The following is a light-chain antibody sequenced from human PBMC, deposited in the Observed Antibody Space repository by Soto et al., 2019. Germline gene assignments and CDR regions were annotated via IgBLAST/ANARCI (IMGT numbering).Light chain of an antibody. J-gene: IGLJ2*01. CDR2: GNS. CDR1: SSNIGAGYD. Sequence: QSVLTQPPSVSGAPGQRVTISCTGSSSNIGAGYDVHWYQQLPGTAPKLLIYGNSNRTSGVPDRFSGSKSGTSASLAITGLHAEDEADYYCQSYDSSLSGSVFGGGTKLTVL. CDR3: QSYDSSLSGSV. V-gene: IGLV1-40*01.